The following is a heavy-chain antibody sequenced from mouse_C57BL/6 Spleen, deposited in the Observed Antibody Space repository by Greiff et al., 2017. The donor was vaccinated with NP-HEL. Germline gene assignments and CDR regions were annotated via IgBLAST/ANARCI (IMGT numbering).Heavy chain of an antibody. J-gene: IGHJ3*01. V-gene: IGHV1-59*01. Sequence: QVQLQQPGAELVRPGTSVKLSCKASGYTFTSYWMHWVKQRPGQGLEWIGVIDPSDSYTNYNQKFKGKATLTVDTSSSTAYMQLSSLTSEDSAVYYCARSYSNYMFAYWGQGTLVTVSA. CDR1: GYTFTSYW. CDR3: ARSYSNYMFAY. D-gene: IGHD2-5*01. CDR2: IDPSDSYT.